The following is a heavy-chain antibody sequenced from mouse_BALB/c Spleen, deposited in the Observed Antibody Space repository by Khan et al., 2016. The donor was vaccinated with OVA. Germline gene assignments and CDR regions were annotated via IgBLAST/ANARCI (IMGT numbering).Heavy chain of an antibody. CDR1: GYTFTSYT. V-gene: IGHV1-4*01. D-gene: IGHD2-14*01. CDR3: ARXGAYYGNDGWFAY. Sequence: LQQSGAELARPGASVKMSCKASGYTFTSYTMHWVKQRPGQGLEWIGYINPSSGYTNYNQKFKDKATLTADKSSSTAYMQLSSLPSEDSAVYYCARXGAYYGNDGWFAYWGQGTLVTVAA. J-gene: IGHJ3*01. CDR2: INPSSGYT.